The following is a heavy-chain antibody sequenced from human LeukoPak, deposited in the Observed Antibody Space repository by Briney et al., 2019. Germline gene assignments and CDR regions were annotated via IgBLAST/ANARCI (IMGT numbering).Heavy chain of an antibody. CDR3: ARDFPVPAAIVQYCYYGMDV. D-gene: IGHD2-2*02. Sequence: GGSLRLSCAASGFTFSDYYMSWIRQAPGKGLEWVSYISSSGSTIYYADSVKGRFTISRDNAKNSLYLQMNSLRAEDTAVYYCARDFPVPAAIVQYCYYGMDVWGQGTTVTVSS. V-gene: IGHV3-11*01. CDR2: ISSSGSTI. J-gene: IGHJ6*02. CDR1: GFTFSDYY.